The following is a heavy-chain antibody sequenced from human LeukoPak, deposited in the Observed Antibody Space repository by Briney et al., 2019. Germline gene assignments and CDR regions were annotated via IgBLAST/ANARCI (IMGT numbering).Heavy chain of an antibody. CDR1: GFTFSNSW. Sequence: GGSLRLSCAASGFTFSNSWMSWVRQAPGKGLEWVSVIYSGGSTYYADSVKGRFTISRDNSKNTLYLQMNSLRAEDTAVYYCARDCSGGSCIQHWGQGTLVTVSS. J-gene: IGHJ1*01. V-gene: IGHV3-53*01. D-gene: IGHD2-15*01. CDR3: ARDCSGGSCIQH. CDR2: IYSGGST.